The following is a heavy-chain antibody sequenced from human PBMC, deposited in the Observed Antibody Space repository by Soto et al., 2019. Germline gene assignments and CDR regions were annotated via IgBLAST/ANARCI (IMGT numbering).Heavy chain of an antibody. CDR2: IYPGDSDT. V-gene: IGHV5-51*01. CDR1: GYSFTSYW. D-gene: IGHD3-10*01. Sequence: GESLKISCKGSGYSFTSYWIGWVRQMPGKGLEWMGIIYPGDSDTRYSPSFQGQVTISADKSISTAYLQWSSLKASDTAMYYCARRASGSGSSRGWYYYMDVWGKGTTVTVSS. J-gene: IGHJ6*03. CDR3: ARRASGSGSSRGWYYYMDV.